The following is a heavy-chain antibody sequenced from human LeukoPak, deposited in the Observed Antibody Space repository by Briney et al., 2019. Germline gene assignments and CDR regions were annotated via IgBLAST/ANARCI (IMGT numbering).Heavy chain of an antibody. Sequence: SETLSLTCTVSGGSISSYYWSWIRQPPGKGLEWIGYIYYSGSTSYNPSLRSRVTISVDTSKNQFSLKLSSVTAADTAVYYCARHEGYSYGHYYFDYWGQGTLVTVSS. V-gene: IGHV4-59*08. CDR3: ARHEGYSYGHYYFDY. J-gene: IGHJ4*02. CDR1: GGSISSYY. CDR2: IYYSGST. D-gene: IGHD5-18*01.